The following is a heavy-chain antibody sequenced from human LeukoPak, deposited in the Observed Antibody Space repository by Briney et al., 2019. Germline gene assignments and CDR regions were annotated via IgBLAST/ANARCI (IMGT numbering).Heavy chain of an antibody. CDR2: ISGSGGST. Sequence: GGSLRLSCAASGFTFSSYAMSWVRQAPGKGLEWVSAISGSGGSTYYADSVKGRFTISRDNSKNTLYLQMNSLRAEDTAVYYCAKAGNSGSYDGSRYYYYGMDVWGQGTTVTASS. CDR3: AKAGNSGSYDGSRYYYYGMDV. D-gene: IGHD1-26*01. V-gene: IGHV3-23*01. CDR1: GFTFSSYA. J-gene: IGHJ6*02.